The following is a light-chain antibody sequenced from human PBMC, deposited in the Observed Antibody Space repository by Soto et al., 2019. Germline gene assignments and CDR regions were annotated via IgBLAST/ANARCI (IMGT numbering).Light chain of an antibody. J-gene: IGLJ1*01. Sequence: QCVLPKASPVSGSPGQLITISYTGTISDIRGYQYVSCYQQHPGKFPRRMIYEVTYRPSGVSTRYSASKSGSTAPRTISGGQAEDEADYYSSSYTDSSTLGVYIFRTWTKVTVL. V-gene: IGLV2-14*01. CDR1: ISDIRGYQY. CDR3: SSYTDSSTLGVYI. CDR2: EVT.